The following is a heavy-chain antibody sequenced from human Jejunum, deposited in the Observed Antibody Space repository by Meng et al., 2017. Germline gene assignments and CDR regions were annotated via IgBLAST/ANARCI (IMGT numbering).Heavy chain of an antibody. CDR2: ISNYNNYP. V-gene: IGHV1-18*01. J-gene: IGHJ4*02. Sequence: QVQLVQSGPEVRKPGASVRVSCKTSGYTVTTYGISWVRQAPGQGLQWIGWISNYNNYPNYAEQFQGRVALSTDRFNEMACMELWGLTSDDTAIYYCAIEKRPATLTTHYFDYWGQGTLVTVSS. D-gene: IGHD2/OR15-2a*01. CDR3: AIEKRPATLTTHYFDY. CDR1: GYTVTTYG.